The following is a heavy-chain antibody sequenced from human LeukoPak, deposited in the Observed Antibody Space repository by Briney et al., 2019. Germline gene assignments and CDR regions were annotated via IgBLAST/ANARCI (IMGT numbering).Heavy chain of an antibody. CDR3: ARESQNFYFDI. D-gene: IGHD1-7*01. CDR2: INPNSGGT. V-gene: IGHV1-2*02. CDR1: GYTFTGYY. J-gene: IGHJ3*02. Sequence: ASVKVSCKASGYTFTGYYMHWVRQAPGQGLEWMGWINPNSGGTNYAQKFQGRVTMTRDTSISTAYMELSSLRSEDTAVYYCARESQNFYFDIWGQGTMVTVSS.